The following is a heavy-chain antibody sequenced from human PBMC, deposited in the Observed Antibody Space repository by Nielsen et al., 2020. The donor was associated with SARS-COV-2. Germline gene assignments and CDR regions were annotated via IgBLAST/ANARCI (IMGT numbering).Heavy chain of an antibody. J-gene: IGHJ6*02. CDR1: GASISSGGYF. V-gene: IGHV4-31*03. D-gene: IGHD5-12*01. Sequence: LRLSCTVSGASISSGGYFWSWIRQHPGKGLEWIGYIHFTGRSSYNPSLKSRVAMSVDTSKNQFSLDLKSVTAADTAVYYCAREASGYDHYKYGMDVWGLGATVTVSS. CDR3: AREASGYDHYKYGMDV. CDR2: IHFTGRS.